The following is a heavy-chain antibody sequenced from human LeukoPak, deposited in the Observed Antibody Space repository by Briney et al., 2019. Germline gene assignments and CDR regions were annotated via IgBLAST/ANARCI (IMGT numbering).Heavy chain of an antibody. CDR2: IIPILGIA. CDR3: VVVVAATRVYGMDV. J-gene: IGHJ6*02. V-gene: IGHV1-69*04. Sequence: SVKVSCKASGYTFTSYDINWVRQATGQGLEWMGRIIPILGIANYAQKFQGRVTITADKSTSTAYMELSSLRSEDTAVYYCVVVVAATRVYGMDVWGQGTTVTVSS. D-gene: IGHD2-15*01. CDR1: GYTFTSYD.